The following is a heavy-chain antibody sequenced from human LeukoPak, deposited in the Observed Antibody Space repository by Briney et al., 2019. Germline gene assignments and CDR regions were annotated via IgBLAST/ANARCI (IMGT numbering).Heavy chain of an antibody. J-gene: IGHJ6*02. CDR3: ARAHPSTSGYCSSTSCYVSNYYYGMDV. CDR2: ISYAGSNT. D-gene: IGHD2-2*01. Sequence: GRSLRLSCAASGLTFSSYAMHWVRQAPGKGLEWVAVISYAGSNTYYADSVKGRFTISRDNSKNTLYLQMNSLRAEDTAVYYCARAHPSTSGYCSSTSCYVSNYYYGMDVWGQGTTVTVSS. V-gene: IGHV3-30-3*01. CDR1: GLTFSSYA.